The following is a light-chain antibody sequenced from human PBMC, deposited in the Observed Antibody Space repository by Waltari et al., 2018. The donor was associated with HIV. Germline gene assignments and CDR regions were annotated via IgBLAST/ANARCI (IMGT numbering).Light chain of an antibody. CDR1: QSVSSN. CDR2: GAS. CDR3: QQYNKA. J-gene: IGKJ1*01. V-gene: IGKV3-15*01. Sequence: EIVMTQSPATLSVSPGERATLSCRASQSVSSNSAWYQQKPGQAPRLLIYGASTRATGIPARFSGSGSGTEFTLTISSLQSEDFAVYYCQQYNKAFGQGTKVEIK.